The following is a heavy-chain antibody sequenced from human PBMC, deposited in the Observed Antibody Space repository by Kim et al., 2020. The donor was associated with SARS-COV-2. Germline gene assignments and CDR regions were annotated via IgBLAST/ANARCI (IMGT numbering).Heavy chain of an antibody. CDR1: GYSFTSYW. CDR2: IDPSDSYT. CDR3: ARTGIVGATLLNWFDP. Sequence: GESLKISCKGSGYSFTSYWISWVRQMPGKGLEWMGRIDPSDSYTNYSPSFQGHVTISADKSISTAYLQWSSLKASDTAMYYCARTGIVGATLLNWFDPWGQGTLVTVSS. V-gene: IGHV5-10-1*01. D-gene: IGHD1-26*01. J-gene: IGHJ5*02.